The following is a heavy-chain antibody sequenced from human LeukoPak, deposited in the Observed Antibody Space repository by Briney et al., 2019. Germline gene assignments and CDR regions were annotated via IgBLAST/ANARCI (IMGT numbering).Heavy chain of an antibody. D-gene: IGHD4-23*01. CDR3: ASLSLRWPDY. V-gene: IGHV3-21*01. CDR1: GFSFSDDP. J-gene: IGHJ4*02. Sequence: GGSLRLSCSASGFSFSDDPMNWVRQAPGKGLEWVSSISSSTTNIYYADSVKGRFTISRDNAKNSLYLQMNSLRAEDTAVYYCASLSLRWPDYWGQGTLVTVSS. CDR2: ISSSTTNI.